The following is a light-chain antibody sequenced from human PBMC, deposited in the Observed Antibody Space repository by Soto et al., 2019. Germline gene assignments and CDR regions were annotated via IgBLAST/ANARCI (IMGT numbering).Light chain of an antibody. J-gene: IGLJ1*01. Sequence: QSVLTQPASVSGSPGQSIAISCTGTSVDAGGFEYVSWYQQHPGKVPKLMIYDVNNRPSGVSNRFSGSKSGNTASLTISGLQAEDEADYFCSSYTSSNTYVFGTGTKVTVL. CDR3: SSYTSSNTYV. CDR2: DVN. CDR1: SVDAGGFEY. V-gene: IGLV2-14*03.